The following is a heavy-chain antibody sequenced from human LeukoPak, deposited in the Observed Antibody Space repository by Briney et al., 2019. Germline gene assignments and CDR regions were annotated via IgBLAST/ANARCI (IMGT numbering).Heavy chain of an antibody. CDR3: ARDRGGTTVTILDY. J-gene: IGHJ4*02. CDR1: GGTFSSYA. D-gene: IGHD4-17*01. Sequence: ASVKVSCKASGGTFSSYAIGWVRQAPGQGLEWMGGIIPIFGTANYAQKFQGRVTITADESTSTAYMELSSLRSEDTAVYYCARDRGGTTVTILDYWGQGTLVTVSS. V-gene: IGHV1-69*13. CDR2: IIPIFGTA.